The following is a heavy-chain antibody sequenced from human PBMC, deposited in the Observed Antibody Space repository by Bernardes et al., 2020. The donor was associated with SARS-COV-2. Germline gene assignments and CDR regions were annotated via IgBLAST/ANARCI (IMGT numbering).Heavy chain of an antibody. Sequence: GGSLRLSCAASGFTLRSYEMHWVRQAPGKGLEWVSFISGSGRAVYYADSVKGRFAISRDNAENSLYLQMNGLRVEDSAVYYCARGRFKYYYDSRTAAAVDYWGQGALVTVSS. CDR2: ISGSGRAV. CDR1: GFTLRSYE. D-gene: IGHD3-22*01. CDR3: ARGRFKYYYDSRTAAAVDY. J-gene: IGHJ4*02. V-gene: IGHV3-48*03.